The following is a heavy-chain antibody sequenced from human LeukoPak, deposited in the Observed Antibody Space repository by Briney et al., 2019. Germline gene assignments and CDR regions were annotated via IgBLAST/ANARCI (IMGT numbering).Heavy chain of an antibody. J-gene: IGHJ5*02. D-gene: IGHD2-2*01. CDR3: ARTRDCSKTNCYVMDP. CDR1: GYTFTTYG. CDR2: IGPYNINT. V-gene: IGHV1-18*04. Sequence: GASVKVSCTAFGYTFTTYGINWVRQAPGQGLEWMGWIGPYNINTHYAQKVQGRVTMTTDTSTSTAYMELRSLRSDDTAVYYYARTRDCSKTNCYVMDPWGQGTLVTVSS.